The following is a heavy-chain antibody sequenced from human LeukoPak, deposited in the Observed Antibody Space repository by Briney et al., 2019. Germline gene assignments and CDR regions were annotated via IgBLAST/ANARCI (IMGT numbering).Heavy chain of an antibody. J-gene: IGHJ5*02. CDR3: ARGWELDP. CDR1: GFPFSRYW. CDR2: IKQDGSEK. V-gene: IGHV3-7*05. D-gene: IGHD1-26*01. Sequence: GGSLRLSCAASGFPFSRYWLSWVRQAPGKGLEWVANIKQDGSEKYYVDSVKGRFTISRHNAKNSLYLQMNSLRVEDTAVYYCARGWELDPWGQGTMVTVSS.